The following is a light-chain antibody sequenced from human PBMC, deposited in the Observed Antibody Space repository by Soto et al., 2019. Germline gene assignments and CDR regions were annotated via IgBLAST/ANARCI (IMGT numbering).Light chain of an antibody. CDR2: GVT. J-gene: IGLJ1*01. V-gene: IGLV2-14*01. CDR3: SSFTTSYSYV. Sequence: QSVLTQPASVSGSPGQSITISCTGSGSDIGAYNYVSWYQQHPGKAPKLLIRGVTRRPSGVSSRFSASKSAYTASLTISGLQAEDEANYYCSSFTTSYSYVFGPGSKVTVL. CDR1: GSDIGAYNY.